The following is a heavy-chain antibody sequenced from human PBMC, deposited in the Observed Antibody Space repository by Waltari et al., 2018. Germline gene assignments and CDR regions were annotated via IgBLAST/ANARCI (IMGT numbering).Heavy chain of an antibody. J-gene: IGHJ6*02. CDR2: INHNGNR. D-gene: IGHD2-8*02. CDR1: GGSFSGYY. V-gene: IGHV4-34*02. Sequence: QVQLQQWGAGQLQPSETLSLTCAVYGGSFSGYYWGWIRQPPGKGLEWLGEINHNGNRNYNPALRRRVTMLIDTSRSQFSLKVNSVTAADTAVYYCVRLEDCSGPGGNCYSGDSFALDVWGQGTTVTVSS. CDR3: VRLEDCSGPGGNCYSGDSFALDV.